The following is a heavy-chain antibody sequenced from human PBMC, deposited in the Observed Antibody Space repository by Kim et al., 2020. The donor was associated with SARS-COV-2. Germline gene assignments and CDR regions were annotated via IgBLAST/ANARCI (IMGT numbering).Heavy chain of an antibody. V-gene: IGHV3-30*04. CDR1: GFTFRHFA. J-gene: IGHJ6*02. CDR3: AREEEIAVTGTIRNGMDV. Sequence: GGSLRLSCAASGFTFRHFAMHWVRQAPGKGLEWVARISYDGSEKCHADSVTGRFTISRDRSKNTVYLEMNSLRAEDTAVYYCAREEEIAVTGTIRNGMDVWGQGTTVIVSS. CDR2: ISYDGSEK. D-gene: IGHD6-19*01.